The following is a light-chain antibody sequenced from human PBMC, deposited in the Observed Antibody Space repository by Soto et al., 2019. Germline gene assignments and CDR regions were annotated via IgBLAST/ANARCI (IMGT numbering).Light chain of an antibody. J-gene: IGKJ1*01. V-gene: IGKV1D-8*03. CDR3: QQSYAIPQT. CDR1: QGISSY. CDR2: AAF. Sequence: VIWMTQSPSLLSASTGCRLTIICRMSQGISSYLAWYQQKTGKAPNLLIYAAFSLQNGVPSRFSGSGYGTEFNLTVNTLQTEDFATYYCQQSYAIPQTFGQGTKVDIK.